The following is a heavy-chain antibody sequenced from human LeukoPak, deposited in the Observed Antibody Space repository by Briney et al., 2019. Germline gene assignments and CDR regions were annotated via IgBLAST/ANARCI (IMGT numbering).Heavy chain of an antibody. D-gene: IGHD3-22*01. J-gene: IGHJ3*02. Sequence: GASVKVSCKASGYTFTSYAMNWVRQAPGQGLEWMGWINTNTGNPTYAQGFTGRFVFSLDTSVSTAYLQISSLKAEDTAVYYCATSLVVSSRDAFDIWGQGTMVTVSS. CDR2: INTNTGNP. V-gene: IGHV7-4-1*02. CDR3: ATSLVVSSRDAFDI. CDR1: GYTFTSYA.